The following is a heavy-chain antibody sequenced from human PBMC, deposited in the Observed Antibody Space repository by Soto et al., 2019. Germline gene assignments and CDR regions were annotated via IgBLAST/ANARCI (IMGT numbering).Heavy chain of an antibody. D-gene: IGHD6-6*01. Sequence: QVQLVESGGGVVQPGRSLRLSCAASGFTFSSYAMHWVRQAPGKGLEWVAVISYDGSNKYYADSVKGRFTISRDNSKNTLYLQMNSLRVEDTAVYYCARGQYSSSSPNTYWGQGTLVTVSS. CDR3: ARGQYSSSSPNTY. CDR2: ISYDGSNK. J-gene: IGHJ4*02. V-gene: IGHV3-30-3*01. CDR1: GFTFSSYA.